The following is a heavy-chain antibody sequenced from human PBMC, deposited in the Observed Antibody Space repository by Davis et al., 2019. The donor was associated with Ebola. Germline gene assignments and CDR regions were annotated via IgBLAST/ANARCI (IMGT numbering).Heavy chain of an antibody. J-gene: IGHJ6*02. D-gene: IGHD4-11*01. CDR1: GFTFSRHW. V-gene: IGHV3-7*03. CDR3: ASRMTTALS. Sequence: GESLKISCVASGFTFSRHWMTWVRQAPGKGLEWVANIKYDGSEKDYVDSVKGRFTISRDNAKKSLYLQMNSLRVEDTAVYYCASRMTTALSWGQGTKVTVSS. CDR2: IKYDGSEK.